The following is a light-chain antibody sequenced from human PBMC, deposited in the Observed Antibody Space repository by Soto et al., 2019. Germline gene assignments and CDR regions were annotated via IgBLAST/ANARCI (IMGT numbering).Light chain of an antibody. Sequence: QSVLTQPPSVSGAPGQRVTISCTGSSSNIGTGYDVHWYQQLPGTAPKLLIFGNSNRPSGVPDRFSGSKSGTSASLAITGLQVEDEADYYCQSYDSSLYVVFGGGTKVTVL. CDR3: QSYDSSLYVV. J-gene: IGLJ2*01. CDR1: SSNIGTGYD. V-gene: IGLV1-40*01. CDR2: GNS.